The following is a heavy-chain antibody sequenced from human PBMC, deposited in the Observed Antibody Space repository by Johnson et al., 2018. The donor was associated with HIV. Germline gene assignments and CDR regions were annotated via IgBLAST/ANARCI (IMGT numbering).Heavy chain of an antibody. V-gene: IGHV3-7*05. Sequence: VQLVESGGGVVQPGRSLRLSCAASGFTFSSYWMSWVRQAPGKGLEWVANIKQDGSEKYYVDSVKGRFTISRDNAKNSLYLQINSLRAEDTAVYYCAKGSACYSSSRGAFDIWGQGTMVTVSS. CDR3: AKGSACYSSSRGAFDI. J-gene: IGHJ3*02. CDR2: IKQDGSEK. CDR1: GFTFSSYW. D-gene: IGHD6-13*01.